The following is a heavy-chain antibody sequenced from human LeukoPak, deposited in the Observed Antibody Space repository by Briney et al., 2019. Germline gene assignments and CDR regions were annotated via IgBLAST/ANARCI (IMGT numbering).Heavy chain of an antibody. CDR1: GFTFSNYA. J-gene: IGHJ4*02. CDR2: ISYDGSTK. Sequence: PGRSLRPSCAASGFTFSNYAMHWVRQAPGKGLEWVAAISYDGSTKYYADSVKGRFIISRDNSKNTLYLQMNSLRAEDTAVYYCARQGPNYYESSEHYFEYWGQGTLVTVSS. CDR3: ARQGPNYYESSEHYFEY. V-gene: IGHV3-30-3*01. D-gene: IGHD3-22*01.